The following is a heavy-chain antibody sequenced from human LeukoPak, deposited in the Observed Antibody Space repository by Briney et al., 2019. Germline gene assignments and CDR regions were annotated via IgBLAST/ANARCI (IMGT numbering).Heavy chain of an antibody. CDR2: IYTSGST. CDR1: GGSISSYY. CDR3: ARATTYYYDSSGYFIDY. V-gene: IGHV4-4*07. Sequence: SETLSLTCTVSGGSISSYYWSWIRQPAGKGLEWTGRIYTSGSTNYNPSLKSRVTMSVDTSKNQFSLKLSSVTAADTAVYYCARATTYYYDSSGYFIDYWGQGTLVTVSS. D-gene: IGHD3-22*01. J-gene: IGHJ4*02.